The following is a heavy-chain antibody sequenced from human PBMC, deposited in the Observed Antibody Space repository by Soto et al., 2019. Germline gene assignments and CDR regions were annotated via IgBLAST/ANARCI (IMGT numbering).Heavy chain of an antibody. CDR1: GLIFSDYH. V-gene: IGHV3-72*01. D-gene: IGHD6-19*01. Sequence: EVQLVESGGGLVQPGGSLRLSCAASGLIFSDYHMDWVRQASGKGLAWVGRIRRKANSYTTEYAASVKGRFTISRDDSKNSLYLQMNSLKSEDTAVYYCAMLGGWSGGSSGMDVWGQGTTVTVSS. J-gene: IGHJ6*02. CDR3: AMLGGWSGGSSGMDV. CDR2: IRRKANSYTT.